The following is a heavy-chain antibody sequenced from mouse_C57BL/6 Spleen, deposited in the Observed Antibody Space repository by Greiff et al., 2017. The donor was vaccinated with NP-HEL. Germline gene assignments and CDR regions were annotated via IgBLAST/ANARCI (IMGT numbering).Heavy chain of an antibody. J-gene: IGHJ2*01. Sequence: EVKVEESGGGLVQPGGSMKLSCVASGFTFSNYWMNWVRQSPEKGLEWVAQIRLKSDNYATHYAESVKGRFTISSDDSKSSVYLQMNNLRAEDTGIYYCQRDYFDYWGQGTTLTVSS. CDR1: GFTFSNYW. CDR2: IRLKSDNYAT. V-gene: IGHV6-3*01. CDR3: QRDYFDY.